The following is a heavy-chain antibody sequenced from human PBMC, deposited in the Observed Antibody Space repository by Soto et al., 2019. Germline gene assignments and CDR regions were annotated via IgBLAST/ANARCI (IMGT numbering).Heavy chain of an antibody. Sequence: QMQLQESGPGLVKPSGTMSLTCGVSGGSISSSKWWTWVRQPPGKGPEWIGEIYHSGSTNYNPSLTSRVTISLDKSNNQFSLTLTSVTAADTAVDYCASQDYSRSTDASLIVNGYFDLWGRGILVTVSS. V-gene: IGHV4-4*02. J-gene: IGHJ2*01. CDR1: GGSISSSKW. CDR2: IYHSGST. D-gene: IGHD6-6*01. CDR3: ASQDYSRSTDASLIVNGYFDL.